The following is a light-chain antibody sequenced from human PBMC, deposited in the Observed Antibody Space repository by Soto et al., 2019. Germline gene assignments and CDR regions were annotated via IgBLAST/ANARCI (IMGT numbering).Light chain of an antibody. J-gene: IGLJ1*01. CDR3: CPYARSNNLL. CDR2: EVS. Sequence: QSALTQPPSASGSPGQSVTISCTGTSSDIGAYNYVSWYQQYPGKAPKLMIFEVSKRPSGVPDRFSGSKSGNTASLTVSGLQAEDEADYYCCPYARSNNLLFANGTKVTVL. CDR1: SSDIGAYNY. V-gene: IGLV2-8*01.